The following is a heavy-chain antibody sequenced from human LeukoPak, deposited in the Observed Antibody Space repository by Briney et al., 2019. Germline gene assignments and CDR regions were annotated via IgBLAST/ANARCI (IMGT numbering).Heavy chain of an antibody. CDR1: GGSISSGSYY. J-gene: IGHJ4*02. V-gene: IGHV4-61*02. CDR3: ARQERGNYYGSGSYYPFDY. CDR2: IYTSGST. Sequence: SQTLSLTCTVSGGSISSGSYYWSWIRQPAGKGLEWIGRIYTSGSTNYNPSLKSRVTISVDTSKNQFSLKLSSVTAADTAVYYCARQERGNYYGSGSYYPFDYWGQGTLVTVSS. D-gene: IGHD3-10*01.